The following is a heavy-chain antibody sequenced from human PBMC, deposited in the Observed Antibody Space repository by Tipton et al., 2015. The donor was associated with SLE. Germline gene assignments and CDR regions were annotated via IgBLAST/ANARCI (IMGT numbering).Heavy chain of an antibody. CDR2: VCSSVST. CDR1: GASVSGFC. D-gene: IGHD3-10*01. J-gene: IGHJ6*02. Sequence: TLSLTCTVSGASVSGFCWNWIRQSPGKGLEWIACVCSSVSTNYDPSLKSRGTISVDASKNHFSLELTSVTAADTAVYYCARQRLRLLSPLDAWGQGTTVTVS. V-gene: IGHV4-59*08. CDR3: ARQRLRLLSPLDA.